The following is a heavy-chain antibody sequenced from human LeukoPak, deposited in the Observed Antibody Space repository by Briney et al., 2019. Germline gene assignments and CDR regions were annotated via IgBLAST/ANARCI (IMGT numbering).Heavy chain of an antibody. V-gene: IGHV3-66*01. J-gene: IGHJ6*02. CDR1: GFTVSSNY. CDR2: IYSGGST. CDR3: ARKKAYCGGVSCYSDYYYYGMDV. D-gene: IGHD2-15*01. Sequence: GGSLRLSCAASGFTVSSNYMSWVRQAPGKGLEWVSVIYSGGSTYYADSVKGRFTTSRDNSKNTLYLQMNSLRAEDTAVYYCARKKAYCGGVSCYSDYYYYGMDVGAQGTTVTVSS.